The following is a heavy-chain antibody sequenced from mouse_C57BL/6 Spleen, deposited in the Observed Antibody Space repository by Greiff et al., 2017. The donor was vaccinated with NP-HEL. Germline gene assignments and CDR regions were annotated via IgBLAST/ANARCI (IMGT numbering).Heavy chain of an antibody. Sequence: VMLVESGAELVRPGASVKLSCKASGYTFTDYYINWVKQRPGQGLEWIARIYPGSGNTYYNEKFKGKATLTAEKSSSTAYMQLSSLTSEDSAVYFCARSNYYGSSSFMDYWGQGTSVTVSS. V-gene: IGHV1-76*01. J-gene: IGHJ4*01. D-gene: IGHD1-1*01. CDR2: IYPGSGNT. CDR1: GYTFTDYY. CDR3: ARSNYYGSSSFMDY.